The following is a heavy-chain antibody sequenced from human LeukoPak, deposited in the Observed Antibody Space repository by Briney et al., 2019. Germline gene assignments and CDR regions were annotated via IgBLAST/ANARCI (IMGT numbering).Heavy chain of an antibody. CDR3: AKDRAFDI. CDR1: GFTFSSYS. J-gene: IGHJ3*02. CDR2: ISTSSSYI. V-gene: IGHV3-21*01. Sequence: GGSLRLSCAASGFTFSSYSMNWVRQAPGKGLEWVSSISTSSSYIHYADSVKGRFTISRDNSKNTLYLQMNSLRAEDTAVYYCAKDRAFDIWGQGTMVTVSS.